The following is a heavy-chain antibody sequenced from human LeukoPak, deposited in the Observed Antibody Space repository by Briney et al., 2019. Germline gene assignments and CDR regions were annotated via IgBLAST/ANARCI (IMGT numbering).Heavy chain of an antibody. Sequence: SETLSLTCAVYGGSFSGYYWSWIRQPPGKGLERIGEINHSGSTNYNPSLKSRVTISVDTSKNQFSLKLSSVTAADTAVYYCARIRQLAIFDYWGQGTLVTVSS. D-gene: IGHD1-1*01. CDR1: GGSFSGYY. J-gene: IGHJ4*02. CDR2: INHSGST. CDR3: ARIRQLAIFDY. V-gene: IGHV4-34*01.